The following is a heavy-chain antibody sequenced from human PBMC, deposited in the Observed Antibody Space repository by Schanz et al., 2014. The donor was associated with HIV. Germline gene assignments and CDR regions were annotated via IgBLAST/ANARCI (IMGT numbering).Heavy chain of an antibody. Sequence: QVQLVQSGTEVAQPGASVKVSCKASGYTFSRSAISWVRQAPGQGLEWMGWISGKNGETNYAQNFQGRVTMTTDTSASTTYMELTSLTSDDTAMYYCTREMERGGYDRFDYWGQGALVIVSS. CDR1: GYTFSRSA. J-gene: IGHJ4*02. D-gene: IGHD5-12*01. CDR3: TREMERGGYDRFDY. CDR2: ISGKNGET. V-gene: IGHV1-18*01.